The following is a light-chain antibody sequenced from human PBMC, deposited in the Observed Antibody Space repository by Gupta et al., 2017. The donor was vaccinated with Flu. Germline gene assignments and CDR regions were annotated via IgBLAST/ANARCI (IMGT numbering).Light chain of an antibody. V-gene: IGLV3-27*01. CDR1: ILAKKY. J-gene: IGLJ3*02. CDR3: YSVTHDHRGM. Sequence: SSELTQPSSVSVSPGKTATITCSGDILAKKYVRWFQQKPGQAPTLVIYKDSERPSGVPDRFSGSSSGTTASLTISGAQGEDEADYYCYSVTHDHRGMFGGGTKVTVL. CDR2: KDS.